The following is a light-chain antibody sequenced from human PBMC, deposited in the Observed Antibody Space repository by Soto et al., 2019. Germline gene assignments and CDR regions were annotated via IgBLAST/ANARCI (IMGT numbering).Light chain of an antibody. Sequence: EVVLTQSPGTLSLSAGERATLSCRASQSVASNRLAWYQQKPGQAPRLLIYAASTRAAGIPDRFSGSGSGKDFTLTISRLEPEDFGVFFCHHYGRSPIFTFGPGTTVDMK. CDR1: QSVASNR. CDR2: AAS. CDR3: HHYGRSPIFT. J-gene: IGKJ3*01. V-gene: IGKV3-20*01.